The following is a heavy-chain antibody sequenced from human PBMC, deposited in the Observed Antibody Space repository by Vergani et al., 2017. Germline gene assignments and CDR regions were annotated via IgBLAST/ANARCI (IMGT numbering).Heavy chain of an antibody. CDR2: ISWNSAVA. J-gene: IGHJ2*01. Sequence: EVQLVESGGGLVQPGRSLRLSCVGSGFTFGNYAMHWVRQAPGKGLEWVSGISWNSAVADSADSVKGRFTISRDNAKNSLYLQMNSLRAEDTALYYCVKDIAASGNYWYFDLWGRGTLVTVSA. D-gene: IGHD6-13*01. CDR1: GFTFGNYA. V-gene: IGHV3-9*01. CDR3: VKDIAASGNYWYFDL.